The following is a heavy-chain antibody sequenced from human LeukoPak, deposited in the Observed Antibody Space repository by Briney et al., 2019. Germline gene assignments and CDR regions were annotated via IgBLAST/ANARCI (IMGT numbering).Heavy chain of an antibody. V-gene: IGHV3-21*04. CDR3: AKGITGYYGSGSQN. CDR2: ISSSSSYI. Sequence: GGSLRLSCAASGFSFSSYSMNWVRRAPGKGLEWVSSISSSSSYIYYADSVKGRFTISRDNAKNSLYLQMNSLRAEDTALYYCAKGITGYYGSGSQNWGQGTLVTVSS. D-gene: IGHD3-10*01. CDR1: GFSFSSYS. J-gene: IGHJ4*02.